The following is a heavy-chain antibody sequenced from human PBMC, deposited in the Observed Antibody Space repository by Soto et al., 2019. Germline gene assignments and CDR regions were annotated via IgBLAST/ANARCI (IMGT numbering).Heavy chain of an antibody. D-gene: IGHD2-21*01. Sequence: QAQLVQSGAEVKKPGASVKVSCRASGYTFSSYGYAWVRQAPGQGLEWMGWISAYNGDTNYAQKFQDRVTLTTATSTTTAWMELRSRVSDDTAVYYCARSGAYCTSITRLFDSFWGLGTLVTVSS. CDR1: GYTFSSYG. CDR2: ISAYNGDT. CDR3: ARSGAYCTSITRLFDSF. V-gene: IGHV1-18*01. J-gene: IGHJ4*02.